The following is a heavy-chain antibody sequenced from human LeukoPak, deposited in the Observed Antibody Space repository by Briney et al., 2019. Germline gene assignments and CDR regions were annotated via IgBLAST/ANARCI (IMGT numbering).Heavy chain of an antibody. J-gene: IGHJ4*02. CDR3: ARLTPGEDY. CDR1: GFTFSSYW. Sequence: ARSLTLSCVASGFTFSSYWMHWVRQAPRKGMVWVSRINSDGSITNYADSVKGRFTISRDHAKNTLYLQMNSLRAEDTAVYYCARLTPGEDYWGQGTLVTVSS. CDR2: INSDGSIT. D-gene: IGHD3-10*01. V-gene: IGHV3-74*01.